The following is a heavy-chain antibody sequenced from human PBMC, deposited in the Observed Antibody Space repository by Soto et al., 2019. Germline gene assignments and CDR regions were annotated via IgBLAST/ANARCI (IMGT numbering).Heavy chain of an antibody. D-gene: IGHD2-2*01. J-gene: IGHJ4*02. Sequence: QVQLVQSGAEVKKPGASVKVSCKASGYTFTSYGISWVRQAPGQGLEWMGWISAYNGNTNYAQKLQGRVTMTTDTSTSTAYMELRSLRSDDTAVYYCARVVPAAMLHGPTGVYSDYWGQGTLVTVSS. CDR1: GYTFTSYG. CDR2: ISAYNGNT. V-gene: IGHV1-18*01. CDR3: ARVVPAAMLHGPTGVYSDY.